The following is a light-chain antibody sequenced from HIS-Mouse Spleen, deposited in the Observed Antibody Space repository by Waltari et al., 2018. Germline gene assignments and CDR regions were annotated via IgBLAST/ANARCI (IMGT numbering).Light chain of an antibody. J-gene: IGLJ2*01. Sequence: QSALTQPPSASGSPGQSVTISCPGTSSDVDGYNYVPWYQQHPGKAPKLMIYEVSKRPSGVPDRFSGSKSGNTASLTVSGLQAEDEADYYCSSYAGSNNFVVFGGGTKLTVL. CDR3: SSYAGSNNFVV. CDR2: EVS. CDR1: SSDVDGYNY. V-gene: IGLV2-8*01.